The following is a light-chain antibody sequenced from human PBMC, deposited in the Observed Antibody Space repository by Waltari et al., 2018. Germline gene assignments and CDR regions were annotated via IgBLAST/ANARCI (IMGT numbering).Light chain of an antibody. CDR1: STDVGAYNY. V-gene: IGLV2-14*01. CDR2: DVS. Sequence: QSALTQPASVSGSPGQSITISCTGTSTDVGAYNYASWYQQHPGKAPKLIIYDVSNRPSGVSNRFSGSKSGNTASLTISGLQGEDEAVYHCSSYTSNRLYVFGTGTTFTVL. J-gene: IGLJ1*01. CDR3: SSYTSNRLYV.